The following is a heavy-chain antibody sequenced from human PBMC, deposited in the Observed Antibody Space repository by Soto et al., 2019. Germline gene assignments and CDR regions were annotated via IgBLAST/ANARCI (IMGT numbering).Heavy chain of an antibody. D-gene: IGHD2-21*02. J-gene: IGHJ4*02. CDR1: GDTFTDYY. CDR3: TRGAHVVVVTAALDY. Sequence: QVQLVQSGAEVKKPGASVKVSCKASGDTFTDYYIHWVRQAPGQGLEWMGTVNPSGGHTTYAQHFLGRMTITTATSTSTLSMLLTSLPSEDTALYYFTRGAHVVVVTAALDYWGPGTLVTVSS. CDR2: VNPSGGHT. V-gene: IGHV1-46*01.